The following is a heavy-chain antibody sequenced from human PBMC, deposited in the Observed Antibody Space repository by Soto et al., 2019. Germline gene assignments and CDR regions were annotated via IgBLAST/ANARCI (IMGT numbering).Heavy chain of an antibody. Sequence: GGSLRLSCAASGFTFSSYGMHWVRQAPGKGLEWVAVISYDGSNKYYADSVKGRFTISRDNSKNTLYLQMNSLRAEDTAVYYCAKDTYDYYPGIAVAGDLFDYWGQGTLVTVSS. D-gene: IGHD6-19*01. CDR1: GFTFSSYG. CDR3: AKDTYDYYPGIAVAGDLFDY. CDR2: ISYDGSNK. V-gene: IGHV3-30*18. J-gene: IGHJ4*02.